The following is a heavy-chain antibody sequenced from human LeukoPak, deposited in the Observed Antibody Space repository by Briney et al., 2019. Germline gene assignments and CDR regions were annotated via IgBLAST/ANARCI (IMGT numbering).Heavy chain of an antibody. CDR1: GGSFSSST. J-gene: IGHJ6*03. CDR2: IIPLFGAP. CDR3: ARTYRDGYNFYYMDV. D-gene: IGHD5-24*01. Sequence: SVKVSCKAFGGSFSSSTISWVRQAPGQGLEWMGGIIPLFGAPKYAQKFQGRVTITADESTNTVNMELGSLRSEDTAIYYCARTYRDGYNFYYMDVWGKGTTVTVSS. V-gene: IGHV1-69*13.